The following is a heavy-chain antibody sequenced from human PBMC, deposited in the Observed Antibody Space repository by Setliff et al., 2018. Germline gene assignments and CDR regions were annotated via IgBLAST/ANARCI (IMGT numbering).Heavy chain of an antibody. CDR1: GGSITSGSVY. CDR3: ARYIPSAGCFDP. V-gene: IGHV4-61*02. J-gene: IGHJ5*02. CDR2: IFPTGTT. D-gene: IGHD2-21*01. Sequence: SETLSLTCTVSGGSITSGSVYWSWIRQPAGKGLEWIGRIFPTGTTNYNPDLKSRVTMSVDTSKKRFSLMLRSVTAADTAVYYCARYIPSAGCFDPWGQGALVTVSS.